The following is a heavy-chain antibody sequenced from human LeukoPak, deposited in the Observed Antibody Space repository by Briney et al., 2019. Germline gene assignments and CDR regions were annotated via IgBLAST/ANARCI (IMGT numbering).Heavy chain of an antibody. CDR3: ARARGVRGVIEYYFDY. D-gene: IGHD3-10*01. Sequence: SETLSLTCTVSGGSISSGGYYWSWIRQHPGKGLEWIGYIYYSGSTYYNPSLKSRVTISVDTSKNKYSLKLSSVTAEDPAVYYCARARGVRGVIEYYFDYWGQGTLVSVSS. CDR2: IYYSGST. CDR1: GGSISSGGYY. J-gene: IGHJ4*02. V-gene: IGHV4-31*03.